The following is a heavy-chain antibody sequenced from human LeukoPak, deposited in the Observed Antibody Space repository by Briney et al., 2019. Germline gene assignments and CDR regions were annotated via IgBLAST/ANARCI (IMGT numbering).Heavy chain of an antibody. V-gene: IGHV1-18*01. CDR3: AGGVTIFGPLDV. J-gene: IGHJ6*04. CDR1: EGTFSSYA. Sequence: ASVKVSCKASEGTFSSYAISWVRQAPGQGLEWMGWISAYNGNTNYAQKLQGRVTMTTDTSTSTAYMELRSLRSDDTAVYYCAGGVTIFGPLDVWGKGTTVTVSS. CDR2: ISAYNGNT. D-gene: IGHD3-3*01.